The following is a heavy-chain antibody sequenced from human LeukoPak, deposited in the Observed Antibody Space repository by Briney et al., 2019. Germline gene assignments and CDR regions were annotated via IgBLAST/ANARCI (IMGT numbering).Heavy chain of an antibody. V-gene: IGHV3-15*07. CDR3: TVPQSSYYYYGMDV. Sequence: GGSLRLSCAASGFTFSNYDMNWVRRAPGKGLEWVGRIKSKTDGGTTDYAAPVKGKFTISRDDSKNTLYLQMNSLKTEDTAVYYCTVPQSSYYYYGMDVWGQGTTVTVSS. CDR2: IKSKTDGGTT. J-gene: IGHJ6*02. D-gene: IGHD3-10*01. CDR1: GFTFSNYD.